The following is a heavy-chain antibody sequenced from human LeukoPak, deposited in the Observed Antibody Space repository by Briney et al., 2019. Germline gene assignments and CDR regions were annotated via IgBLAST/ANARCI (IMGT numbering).Heavy chain of an antibody. Sequence: SVKVSCKASGGTFSSYAISWVRQAPGQGLKWMGRIIPIFGTANYAQKFQGRVTITTDESTSTAYMELSSLRSEDTAVYYCARDSSPEYCGGDCSSYYFDYWGQGTLVTVSS. J-gene: IGHJ4*02. V-gene: IGHV1-69*05. D-gene: IGHD2-21*02. CDR3: ARDSSPEYCGGDCSSYYFDY. CDR1: GGTFSSYA. CDR2: IIPIFGTA.